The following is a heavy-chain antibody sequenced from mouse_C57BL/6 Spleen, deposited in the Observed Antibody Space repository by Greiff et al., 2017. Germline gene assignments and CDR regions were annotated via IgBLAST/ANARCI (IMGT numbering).Heavy chain of an antibody. CDR1: GFTFSDYG. CDR2: ISSGSSTI. D-gene: IGHD1-1*01. Sequence: EVQRVESGGGLVKPGGSLKLSCAASGFTFSDYGLHWVRQAPEKGLEWVAYISSGSSTIYYADTVKGRVTISRDNAKNTLFLQMTSLRAEDTAMYYCARNYYGSSYPDYWGQGTTLTVSS. V-gene: IGHV5-17*01. CDR3: ARNYYGSSYPDY. J-gene: IGHJ2*01.